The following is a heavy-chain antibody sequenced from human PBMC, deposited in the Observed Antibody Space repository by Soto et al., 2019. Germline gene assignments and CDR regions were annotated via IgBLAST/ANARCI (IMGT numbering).Heavy chain of an antibody. D-gene: IGHD2-15*01. CDR1: GFPFRSYG. CDR3: ARDQTDSGGYSDS. CDR2: IWNDGSNE. J-gene: IGHJ4*02. Sequence: ESGGGVVQPGGSLRLSCEGSGFPFRSYGIHWVRQAPGKGLEWLAIIWNDGSNEYYADSVKGRFTISRDNSKNTVYLQVTNLRAEDTAVYFCARDQTDSGGYSDSWGQGTLVIVSS. V-gene: IGHV3-33*01.